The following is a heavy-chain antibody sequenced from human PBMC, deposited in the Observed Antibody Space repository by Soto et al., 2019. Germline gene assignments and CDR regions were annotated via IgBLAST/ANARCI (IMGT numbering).Heavy chain of an antibody. V-gene: IGHV1-46*01. Sequence: GASVKVSCKASGYTFTSYYMHWVRQAPGQGLEWMGIINPSGGSTSYAQKFQGRVTMTRDTSTSTVYMELSSLRSEDTAVYYCARGVYCSGGSCYWDDYWGQGTLVTVSS. CDR1: GYTFTSYY. CDR2: INPSGGST. D-gene: IGHD2-15*01. CDR3: ARGVYCSGGSCYWDDY. J-gene: IGHJ4*02.